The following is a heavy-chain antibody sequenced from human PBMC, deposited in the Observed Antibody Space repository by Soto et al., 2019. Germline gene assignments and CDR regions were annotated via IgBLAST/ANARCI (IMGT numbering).Heavy chain of an antibody. CDR3: ARDKITGLFDY. D-gene: IGHD2-8*02. CDR2: INHSGST. J-gene: IGHJ4*02. Sequence: TSETLSLTCAVYGGSFSGYYWTWIRQPPGTGLERIGEINHSGSTNYNPSLKSRVTISVDTSKNQFSLKLTSVTAADTAVYYCARDKITGLFDYWGQGTLVT. CDR1: GGSFSGYY. V-gene: IGHV4-34*01.